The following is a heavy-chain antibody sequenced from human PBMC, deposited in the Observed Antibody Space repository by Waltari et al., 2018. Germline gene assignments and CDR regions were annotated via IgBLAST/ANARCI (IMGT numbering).Heavy chain of an antibody. Sequence: QVQLQQWGAGLLKPSETLSLTCAVYGGSFSGSYWSWIRQPPGKGLAWIGEINHSGSTNYNPSLKSRVTISVDTSKNQFTLKLSSVTAADTAVYYCARLDGLDYYYYGMDVWGQGTTVTVSS. CDR2: INHSGST. V-gene: IGHV4-34*01. CDR1: GGSFSGSY. J-gene: IGHJ6*02. D-gene: IGHD6-6*01. CDR3: ARLDGLDYYYYGMDV.